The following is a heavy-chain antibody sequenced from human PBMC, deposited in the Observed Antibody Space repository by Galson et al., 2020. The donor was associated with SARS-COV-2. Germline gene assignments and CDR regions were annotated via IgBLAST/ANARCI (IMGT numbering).Heavy chain of an antibody. V-gene: IGHV3-30*04. J-gene: IGHJ6*02. CDR3: AREKTYCSGGSCFVYYYYYYGMDV. CDR1: GFTFSSYA. Sequence: GGSLRLSCAASGFTFSSYAMHWVRQAPGKGLEWVAVISYDGSNKYYADSVKGRFTISRDNSKNTLYLQMNSLRAEDTAVYYCAREKTYCSGGSCFVYYYYYYGMDVWGQGTTVTVSS. CDR2: ISYDGSNK. D-gene: IGHD2-15*01.